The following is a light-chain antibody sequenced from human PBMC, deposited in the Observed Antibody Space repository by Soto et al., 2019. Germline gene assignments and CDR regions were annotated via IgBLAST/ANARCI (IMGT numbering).Light chain of an antibody. CDR3: SSYTYTTTV. CDR2: AVT. Sequence: QAVVTQPASVSGSPGQSITISCTGTSSDFGSYNYVSWYQQHPGKAPKLMIYAVTHRPSGVSNRFSGSKSGNTASLTISGLQAEDEADYYCSSYTYTTTVFGGGTKVTVL. J-gene: IGLJ3*02. CDR1: SSDFGSYNY. V-gene: IGLV2-14*03.